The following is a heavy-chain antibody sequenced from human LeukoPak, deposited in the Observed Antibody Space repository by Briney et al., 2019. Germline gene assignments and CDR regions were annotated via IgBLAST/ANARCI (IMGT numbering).Heavy chain of an antibody. Sequence: SSETLSLTCAVYGGSFSGYYRSWIRQPPGKGLEWIGEINHSGSTNYNPSLKSRVTISVDTSKNQFSLKLSSVTAADTAVYYCARKSRDYARLYFDYWGQGTLVTVSS. J-gene: IGHJ4*02. CDR1: GGSFSGYY. V-gene: IGHV4-34*01. CDR3: ARKSRDYARLYFDY. D-gene: IGHD4-17*01. CDR2: INHSGST.